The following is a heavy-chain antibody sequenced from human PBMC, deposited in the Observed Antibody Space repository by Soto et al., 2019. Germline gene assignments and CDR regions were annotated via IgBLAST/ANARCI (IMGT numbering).Heavy chain of an antibody. CDR1: GFTFSGYW. CDR3: AKGAWLDF. CDR2: IKQDGSEK. V-gene: IGHV3-7*03. Sequence: GGSLRLSCAASGFTFSGYWMSWVRQAPGKGLEWVANIKQDGSEKYYVDSVKGRFTISRDNAKNSLYLQMNSLRADDTALYYCAKGAWLDFWGQGTLVTVSS. D-gene: IGHD5-12*01. J-gene: IGHJ4*02.